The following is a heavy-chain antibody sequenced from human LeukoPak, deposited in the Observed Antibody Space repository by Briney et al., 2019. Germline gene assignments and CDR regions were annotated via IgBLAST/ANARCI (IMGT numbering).Heavy chain of an antibody. V-gene: IGHV1-2*02. CDR1: GYTFTGYY. CDR2: INPNSGGT. CDR3: ASPSSDFWSGYYTFGY. J-gene: IGHJ4*02. D-gene: IGHD3-3*01. Sequence: ASVKVSCKASGYTFTGYYMHWVRQAPGQGLEWTGWINPNSGGTNYAQKFQGRVTMTRDTSISTAYMELSRLRSDDTAVYYCASPSSDFWSGYYTFGYWGQGTLVTVSS.